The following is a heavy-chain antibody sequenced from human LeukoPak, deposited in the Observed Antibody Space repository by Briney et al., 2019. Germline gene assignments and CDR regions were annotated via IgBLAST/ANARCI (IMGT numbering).Heavy chain of an antibody. J-gene: IGHJ4*02. CDR1: GFMFNSYS. CDR2: VRSDGSVE. Sequence: GGSLRLSCAASGFMFNSYSVNWVRQAPGKGLEWVAFVRSDGSVEYYADSVKGRFTISRDNSKNTLYLQMNSLRAEDSAVYYCAKDLGTLISGTYYYYFDYWGQGTLVTVSS. CDR3: AKDLGTLISGTYYYYFDY. D-gene: IGHD3-10*01. V-gene: IGHV3-30*02.